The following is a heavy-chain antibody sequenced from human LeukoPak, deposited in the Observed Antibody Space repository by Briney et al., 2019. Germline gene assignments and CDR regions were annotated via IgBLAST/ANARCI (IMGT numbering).Heavy chain of an antibody. CDR1: GFTFSSYG. CDR3: ARLGAAAGTPGAFDI. V-gene: IGHV3-21*01. D-gene: IGHD6-13*01. J-gene: IGHJ3*02. CDR2: ISSSSSYI. Sequence: GGSLRLSCAASGFTFSSYGMHWVRQAPGKGLEWVSSISSSSSYIYYADSVKGRFTISRDNAKNSLYLQMNSLRAEDTAVYCCARLGAAAGTPGAFDIWGQGTMVTVSS.